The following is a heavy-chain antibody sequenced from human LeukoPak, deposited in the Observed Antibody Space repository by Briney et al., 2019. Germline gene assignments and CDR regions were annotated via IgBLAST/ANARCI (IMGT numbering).Heavy chain of an antibody. CDR3: AKYLSAKGPPYALDV. Sequence: GGSLRLSCAASGFXFSTYWMHWVRQAPGKGLVWVSRINSDGSSTSYADSVKGRFTISRDNSKNTLYLQMNSLRAEDTAVYYCAKYLSAKGPPYALDVWGQGTTVTVSS. J-gene: IGHJ6*02. CDR1: GFXFSTYW. V-gene: IGHV3-74*01. D-gene: IGHD2/OR15-2a*01. CDR2: INSDGSST.